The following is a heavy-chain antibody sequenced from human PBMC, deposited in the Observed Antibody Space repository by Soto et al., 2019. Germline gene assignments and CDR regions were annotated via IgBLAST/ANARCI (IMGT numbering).Heavy chain of an antibody. Sequence: LRLSCGASGFTFSNYYMSWIRQAPGKGLEWVSYISSTGRTIYYADPVKGRFTVSRDNAQNSLSLKLNSLRVEDTAVYYCARSYSSGWEFDYWGQGTQVTVSS. D-gene: IGHD6-19*01. J-gene: IGHJ4*02. CDR1: GFTFSNYY. V-gene: IGHV3-11*01. CDR3: ARSYSSGWEFDY. CDR2: ISSTGRTI.